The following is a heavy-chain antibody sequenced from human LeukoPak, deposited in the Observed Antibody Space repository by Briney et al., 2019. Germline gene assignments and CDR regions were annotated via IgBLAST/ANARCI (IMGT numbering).Heavy chain of an antibody. CDR2: MNPNSGNT. D-gene: IGHD3-16*02. J-gene: IGHJ4*02. CDR1: GYTFTSHD. Sequence: ASVKVSCKASGYTFTSHDINWVRQATGQGLEWMGWMNPNSGNTGYAQKFQGRVTMTRNTSISTAYMELSSLRSEDTAVYYCARIGLRGVIISRPLDYWGQGTLVTVSS. CDR3: ARIGLRGVIISRPLDY. V-gene: IGHV1-8*01.